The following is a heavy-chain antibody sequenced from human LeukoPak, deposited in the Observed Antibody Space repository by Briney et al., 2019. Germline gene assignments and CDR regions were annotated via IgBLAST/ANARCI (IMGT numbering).Heavy chain of an antibody. D-gene: IGHD4-23*01. V-gene: IGHV1-2*02. CDR3: ARETYGGNSPFDY. CDR2: INPNSGGT. CDR1: GYTFTGYY. Sequence: ASVKVSCKASGYTFTGYYMHWVRQVPGQGLEWMGWINPNSGGTNYAQKFQGRVTMTRDTSISTAYMELSRLRSDDTAVYYCARETYGGNSPFDYWDQGTLVTVSS. J-gene: IGHJ4*02.